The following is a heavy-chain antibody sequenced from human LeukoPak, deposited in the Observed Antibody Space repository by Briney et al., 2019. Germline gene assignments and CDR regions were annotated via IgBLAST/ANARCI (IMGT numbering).Heavy chain of an antibody. CDR3: AKMGRAIEVVPAEDYYMDV. Sequence: GGSLRLSCAVSGFTFRSYWMHWVRQAPGKGLEWVSAISGSGGSTYYADSVKGRFTISRDNSKNTLYLQMNSLRAEDTAVYYCAKMGRAIEVVPAEDYYMDVWGTGTTVTVSS. CDR1: GFTFRSYW. CDR2: ISGSGGST. D-gene: IGHD2-2*01. V-gene: IGHV3-23*01. J-gene: IGHJ6*03.